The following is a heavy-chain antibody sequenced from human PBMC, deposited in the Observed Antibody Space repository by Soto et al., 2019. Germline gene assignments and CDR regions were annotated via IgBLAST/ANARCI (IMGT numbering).Heavy chain of an antibody. Sequence: QVQLQESGPGLVKPSQTLSLTCTVSGGSISSGGYYWSWIRQHPGKGLEWIGYIYYSGSTYYNPSLNSRVTISVDTSKNQSSLKLSSVTAADTAAYYCATGGYDSSGYYYSDWGQGTLVTVSS. J-gene: IGHJ4*02. CDR1: GGSISSGGYY. CDR3: ATGGYDSSGYYYSD. V-gene: IGHV4-31*03. CDR2: IYYSGST. D-gene: IGHD3-22*01.